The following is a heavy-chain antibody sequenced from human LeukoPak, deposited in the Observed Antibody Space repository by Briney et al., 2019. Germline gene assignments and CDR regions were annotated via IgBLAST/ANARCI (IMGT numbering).Heavy chain of an antibody. J-gene: IGHJ5*02. D-gene: IGHD1-26*01. Sequence: SETLSLTCTVSGGPISSYYWSRIRQPPGKGLEWIGYIYYSGSTNYNPSLKSRVTISVDTSKNQFSLKLSSVTAADTAVYYCARLATLTGGWFDPWGQGTLVTVSS. V-gene: IGHV4-59*01. CDR1: GGPISSYY. CDR2: IYYSGST. CDR3: ARLATLTGGWFDP.